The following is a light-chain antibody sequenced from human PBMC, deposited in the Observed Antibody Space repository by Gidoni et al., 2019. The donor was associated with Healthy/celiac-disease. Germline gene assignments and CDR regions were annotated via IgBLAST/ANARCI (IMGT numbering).Light chain of an antibody. V-gene: IGKV1-39*01. Sequence: DIKLTQSPSSLSAAVGDRVTITCRASQSISSYLNWYQQKPGKAPKLLIYAASSLQSGFPSRFSGSGSGTDFTLTISSLQPEDFATYYCQQSYSTPGTFGGGTKVEIK. CDR2: AAS. CDR3: QQSYSTPGT. CDR1: QSISSY. J-gene: IGKJ4*01.